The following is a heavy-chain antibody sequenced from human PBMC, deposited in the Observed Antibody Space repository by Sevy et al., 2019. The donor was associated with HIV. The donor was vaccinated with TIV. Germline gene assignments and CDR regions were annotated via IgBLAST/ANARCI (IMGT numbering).Heavy chain of an antibody. V-gene: IGHV1-24*01. CDR2: FDPEDGET. Sequence: ASVKVSCKVSGHTLNELSMHWVRQAPGKGLEWMGRFDPEDGETIYAQKFQGRVTMTEDTSTDTAYMELSSLRSEDTAVYYCATAREYYYESSGYFDYWGQGTLVTVSS. J-gene: IGHJ4*02. D-gene: IGHD3-22*01. CDR1: GHTLNELS. CDR3: ATAREYYYESSGYFDY.